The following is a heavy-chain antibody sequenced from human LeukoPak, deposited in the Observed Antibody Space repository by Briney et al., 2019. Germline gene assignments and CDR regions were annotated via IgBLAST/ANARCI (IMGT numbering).Heavy chain of an antibody. CDR2: IYYRGTT. V-gene: IGHV4-59*03. CDR3: AGVFSGRRPFEL. D-gene: IGHD3-10*01. CDR1: GGSINDYY. J-gene: IGHJ4*02. Sequence: SETLSLTCTVSGGSINDYYWNWLRQPPGKGLEWIGFIYYRGTTNNNPSLKSRVTTSIDTSKKQFSLNLSSVTAADTAIYYCAGVFSGRRPFELWGQGIMVTVSS.